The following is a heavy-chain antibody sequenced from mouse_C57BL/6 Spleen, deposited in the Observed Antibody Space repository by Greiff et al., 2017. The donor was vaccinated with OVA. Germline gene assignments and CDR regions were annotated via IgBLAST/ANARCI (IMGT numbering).Heavy chain of an antibody. CDR3: AIYPPLYYGYDDYYFDY. CDR1: GYTFTSYW. J-gene: IGHJ2*01. V-gene: IGHV1-74*01. CDR2: IHPSDSDT. D-gene: IGHD2-2*01. Sequence: QVQLQQPGAELVKPGASVKVSCKASGYTFTSYWMHWVKQRPGQGLEWIGRIHPSDSDTNYNQKFKGKATLTVDKSSSTAYKQHSSLTSEDSAVSYCAIYPPLYYGYDDYYFDYWGQGTTLTVSS.